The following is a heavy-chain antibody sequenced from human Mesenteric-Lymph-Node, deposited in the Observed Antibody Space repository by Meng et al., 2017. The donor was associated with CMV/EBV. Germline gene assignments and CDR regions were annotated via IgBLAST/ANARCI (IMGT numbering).Heavy chain of an antibody. Sequence: GSLRLSCIVSGGSVSRDTYYWSWIRQPPGKGLEWIGYVYYTGSTKYNPSLKSRVTISVDTSMNQFSLKLSSVTAADTAVYYCARDPTAVKDYFYSGMDVWGQGTTVTV. CDR3: ARDPTAVKDYFYSGMDV. CDR2: VYYTGST. V-gene: IGHV4-61*01. CDR1: GGSVSRDTYY. D-gene: IGHD6-13*01. J-gene: IGHJ6*02.